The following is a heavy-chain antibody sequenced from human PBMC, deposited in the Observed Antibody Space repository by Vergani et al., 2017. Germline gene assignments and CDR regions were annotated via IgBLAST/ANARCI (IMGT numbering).Heavy chain of an antibody. Sequence: QLQLQESGPGLVKPSETLSLTCTVSGGSISSSSYYWGWIRQPPGKGLEWIGSIYYSGSTYYNPSLKSRVTISVDTSKNQFSLKLSSVTAADTAVYYCARSYCSSTSCYGGFDYWGQGTLVTVSS. V-gene: IGHV4-39*01. J-gene: IGHJ4*02. CDR1: GGSISSSSYY. CDR2: IYYSGST. D-gene: IGHD2-2*01. CDR3: ARSYCSSTSCYGGFDY.